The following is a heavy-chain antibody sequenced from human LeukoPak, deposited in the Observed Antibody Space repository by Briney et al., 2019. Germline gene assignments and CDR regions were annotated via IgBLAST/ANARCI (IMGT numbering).Heavy chain of an antibody. V-gene: IGHV3-72*01. J-gene: IGHJ4*02. CDR1: GFTFSDHY. CDR3: VDLGSTVDY. D-gene: IGHD4-17*01. Sequence: GGSLRLSCAASGFTFSDHYMDWVRQAPGKGLELVARIENKANSYSTHYAESVRGRFTISRDDSKNSVYLQMNSLTSADTAVYFCVDLGSTVDYWGQGTLVTVSS. CDR2: IENKANSYST.